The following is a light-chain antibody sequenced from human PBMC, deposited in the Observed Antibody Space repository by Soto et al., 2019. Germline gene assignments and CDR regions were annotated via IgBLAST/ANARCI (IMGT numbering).Light chain of an antibody. CDR3: QQHNDWPLT. J-gene: IGKJ4*01. Sequence: EIVMTQSPATLSVSPGERVTLSCRASQSVSNNLAWYQQKPGQAPRLLIYGATATATGSPARSSGSGSGTESTLTVSSLQSEDFAVYYCQQHNDWPLTFGGGTKVEIK. V-gene: IGKV3-15*01. CDR2: GAT. CDR1: QSVSNN.